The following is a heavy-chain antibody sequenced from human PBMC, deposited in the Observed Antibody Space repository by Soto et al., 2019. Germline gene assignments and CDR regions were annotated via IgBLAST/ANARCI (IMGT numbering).Heavy chain of an antibody. CDR1: GFTFSSYA. CDR2: VSTSGGNT. D-gene: IGHD6-19*01. V-gene: IGHV3-23*01. CDR3: ARERGVRVAGEAY. J-gene: IGHJ4*02. Sequence: EVQLLESGGGLVQPGGSLRLSCVASGFTFSSYAMSWVRQAPGKGLEWVSTVSTSGGNTYYADSVKGRFTISRSTSKNTLDLQMNSLAIEDTAVYYCARERGVRVAGEAYWGEGTLVTVSS.